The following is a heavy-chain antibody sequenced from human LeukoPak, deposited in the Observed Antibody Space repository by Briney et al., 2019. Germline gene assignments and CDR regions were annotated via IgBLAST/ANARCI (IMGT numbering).Heavy chain of an antibody. V-gene: IGHV4-34*01. D-gene: IGHD3-22*01. Sequence: SETLSLTCAVYGGSFSGYYWSWIRQPPGKGLEWIGEINHSGSTYYNPSLKSRVTISVDTSKNQFSLKLSSVTAADTAVYYCARAEVLPDYFDTSGAFDYWGQGTLVTVSS. CDR1: GGSFSGYY. CDR2: INHSGST. J-gene: IGHJ4*02. CDR3: ARAEVLPDYFDTSGAFDY.